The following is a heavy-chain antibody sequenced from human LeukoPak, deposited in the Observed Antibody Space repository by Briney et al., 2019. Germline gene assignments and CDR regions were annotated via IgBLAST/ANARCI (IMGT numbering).Heavy chain of an antibody. CDR3: VRDRAVAGTEDFYFDF. CDR1: GFTFSRYW. Sequence: GGSLTLSCAASGFTFSRYWMHWVRQAPGKGLVWVSRISGDARTTTYADSVKGRFTIFRDNAKNTLYLQMNSLRAEDTALYYCVRDRAVAGTEDFYFDFWGQGTLAADSS. V-gene: IGHV3-74*01. CDR2: ISGDARTT. J-gene: IGHJ4*02. D-gene: IGHD6-19*01.